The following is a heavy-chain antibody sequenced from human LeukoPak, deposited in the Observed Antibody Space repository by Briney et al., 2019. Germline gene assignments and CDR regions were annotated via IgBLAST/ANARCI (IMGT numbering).Heavy chain of an antibody. J-gene: IGHJ4*02. CDR1: GFTFSDYY. V-gene: IGHV3-11*04. CDR3: VRSFGSYYSPFDY. Sequence: PGGSLRLSCAASGFTFSDYYMSWIRQAPGKGLEWGSYISSSGSTIYYADSVKGRFTISRDNAKNSLYLQMNSLRAEDTAVYYCVRSFGSYYSPFDYWGQGTLVTVSS. D-gene: IGHD1-26*01. CDR2: ISSSGSTI.